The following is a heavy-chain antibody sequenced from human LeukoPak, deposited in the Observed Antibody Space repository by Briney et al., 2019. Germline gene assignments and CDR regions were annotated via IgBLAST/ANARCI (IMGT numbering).Heavy chain of an antibody. J-gene: IGHJ5*02. CDR1: GYTFTGYY. CDR3: ARPYCSSTSCLNWFDP. Sequence: ASVKVSCKASGYTFTGYYMHWVRQAPGQGLEWMGWINPNSGGTNYAQKFQGRVTMTRDTSISTAYMELSRLRSDDTAVYYCARPYCSSTSCLNWFDPWSQGTLVTVSS. CDR2: INPNSGGT. D-gene: IGHD2-2*01. V-gene: IGHV1-2*02.